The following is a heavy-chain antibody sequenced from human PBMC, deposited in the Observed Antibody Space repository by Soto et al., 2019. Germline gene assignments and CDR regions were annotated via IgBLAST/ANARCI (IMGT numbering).Heavy chain of an antibody. CDR3: SRGSLSSDIVATIAGADIDY. CDR1: GYTFTSYY. V-gene: IGHV1-46*01. J-gene: IGHJ4*02. D-gene: IGHD5-12*01. CDR2: INPSGGST. Sequence: ASVKVSCKASGYTFTSYYMHWVRQAPGQGLEWFVIINPSGGSTSFAQNFQGRVTMTRDTSTSTVYMELSSLRSEDTAVYYCSRGSLSSDIVATIAGADIDYWGQGTLVTVSS.